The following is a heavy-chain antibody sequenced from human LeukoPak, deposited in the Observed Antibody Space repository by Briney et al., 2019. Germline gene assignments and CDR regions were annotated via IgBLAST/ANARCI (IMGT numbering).Heavy chain of an antibody. Sequence: GGSLRLSCAASGFTFSSYAMHWVRQAPGKGLEWVAVISYDGSNKYYADSVKGRFTISRDNSKNTLYLQMNSLRAEDTAVYYCAGGGLVVSLDAFDTWGQGTMVTVSS. CDR1: GFTFSSYA. D-gene: IGHD2-15*01. CDR2: ISYDGSNK. V-gene: IGHV3-30-3*01. CDR3: AGGGLVVSLDAFDT. J-gene: IGHJ3*02.